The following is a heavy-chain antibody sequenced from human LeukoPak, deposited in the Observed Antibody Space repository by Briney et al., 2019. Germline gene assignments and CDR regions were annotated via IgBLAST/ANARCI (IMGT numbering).Heavy chain of an antibody. J-gene: IGHJ6*02. D-gene: IGHD6-13*01. V-gene: IGHV3-30-3*01. CDR1: GFTFSNYA. CDR3: ARGPLAAAKSGLDV. Sequence: GRSLRLSCAVSGFTFSNYAMHWVRQAPGKGLEWVAVISYDGGNKYYADSLKGRFTISRDNSKNTLYLQMNSLRAEDTAVYYCARGPLAAAKSGLDVWGQGTTVTVSS. CDR2: ISYDGGNK.